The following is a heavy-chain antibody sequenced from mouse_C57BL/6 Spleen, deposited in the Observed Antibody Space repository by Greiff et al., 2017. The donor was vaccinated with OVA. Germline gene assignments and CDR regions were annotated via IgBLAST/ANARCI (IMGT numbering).Heavy chain of an antibody. D-gene: IGHD2-5*01. CDR3: ARGGENYYSNLYYFDY. CDR2: IYPSDSET. V-gene: IGHV1-61*01. Sequence: QVQLQQPGAELVRPGSSVKLSCTASGYTFTSYWMDWVKQRPGQGLEWIGNIYPSDSETHYNQKFKDKATLTVDKSSSTAYMQLSSLTSEDSAVYYCARGGENYYSNLYYFDYWGQGTTLTVSS. CDR1: GYTFTSYW. J-gene: IGHJ2*01.